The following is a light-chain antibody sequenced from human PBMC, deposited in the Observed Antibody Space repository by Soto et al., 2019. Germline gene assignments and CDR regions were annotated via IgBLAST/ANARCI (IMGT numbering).Light chain of an antibody. J-gene: IGKJ4*01. V-gene: IGKV1-5*03. Sequence: DIQMTQSPSTLSGSVGDRVTITCRASQTISSWLAWYQQKPGKAPKLLIYKASTLKSGVPSRFSGSGSRTDFTLTISSLQPEDFATYYCQQSYSTPLTFGGGTKVDIK. CDR3: QQSYSTPLT. CDR2: KAS. CDR1: QTISSW.